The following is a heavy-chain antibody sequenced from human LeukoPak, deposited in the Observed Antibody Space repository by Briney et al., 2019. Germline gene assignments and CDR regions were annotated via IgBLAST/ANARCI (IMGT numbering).Heavy chain of an antibody. CDR2: ISISSSYI. J-gene: IGHJ2*01. CDR1: GFTFSSYS. D-gene: IGHD3-10*01. CDR3: AGAYMVRGVGSGYFDL. Sequence: SGGSLRLSCAASGFTFSSYSMNWVRQAPGKGLEWVSSISISSSYIYYADSVKGRFTISRDNAKNSLYLQMNSLRAEDTAVYYCAGAYMVRGVGSGYFDLWGRGTLVTVSS. V-gene: IGHV3-21*01.